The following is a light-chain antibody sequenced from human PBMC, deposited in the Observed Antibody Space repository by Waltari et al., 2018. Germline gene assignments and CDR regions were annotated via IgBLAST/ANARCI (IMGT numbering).Light chain of an antibody. V-gene: IGLV2-14*01. CDR3: SSYASISTLI. CDR2: EVN. Sequence: QSALTQPASVSGSPGQSITISCTGTSSDVGGYNYVSWYQPHPGKAPKLMIYEVNTLPSGVSYRFSGSKSGNTASLTISGLQAEDEANYYCSSYASISTLIFGGGTKLTVL. J-gene: IGLJ2*01. CDR1: SSDVGGYNY.